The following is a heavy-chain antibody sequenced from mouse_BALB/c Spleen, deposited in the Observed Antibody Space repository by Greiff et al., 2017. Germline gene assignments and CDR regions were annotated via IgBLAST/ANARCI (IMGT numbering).Heavy chain of an antibody. V-gene: IGHV3-6*02. CDR2: ISYDGSN. CDR3: ARKGGYYYYAMDY. Sequence: EVKLVESGPGLVKPSQSLSLTCSVTGYSITSGYYWNWIRQFPGNKLEWMGYISYDGSNNYNPSLKNRISITRDTSKNQFFLKLNSVTTEDTATYYCARKGGYYYYAMDYWGQGTSVTVSS. CDR1: GYSITSGYY. J-gene: IGHJ4*01. D-gene: IGHD2-3*01.